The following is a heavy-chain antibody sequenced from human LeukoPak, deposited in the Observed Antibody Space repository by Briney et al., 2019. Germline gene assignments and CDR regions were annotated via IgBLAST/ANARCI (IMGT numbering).Heavy chain of an antibody. Sequence: PGGSLRLSCAASGFTFSSYGMHWVRQAPGKGLEWVAVISYDGNDKYYADSVKARFTISRDNSKNTLYLQMNSLRAEDTAVYYCARTRSSWYRTYYYYMDVWGKGTTVTVSS. CDR2: ISYDGNDK. V-gene: IGHV3-30*03. D-gene: IGHD6-13*01. CDR3: ARTRSSWYRTYYYYMDV. CDR1: GFTFSSYG. J-gene: IGHJ6*03.